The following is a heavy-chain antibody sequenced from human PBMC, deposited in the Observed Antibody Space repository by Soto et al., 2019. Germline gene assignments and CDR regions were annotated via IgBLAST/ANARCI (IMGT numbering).Heavy chain of an antibody. CDR3: ARGQGSMVRGVQHFYGMDV. J-gene: IGHJ6*02. CDR2: INHSGST. V-gene: IGHV4-34*01. CDR1: GGSFSGYY. Sequence: SETLSLTCAIYGGSFSGYYWSWIRQPPGKGLEWIGEINHSGSTNYNPSLKSRVTISVDTSKNQFSLKLSSVTAADTAVYYCARGQGSMVRGVQHFYGMDVWGQGTTVTVSS. D-gene: IGHD3-10*01.